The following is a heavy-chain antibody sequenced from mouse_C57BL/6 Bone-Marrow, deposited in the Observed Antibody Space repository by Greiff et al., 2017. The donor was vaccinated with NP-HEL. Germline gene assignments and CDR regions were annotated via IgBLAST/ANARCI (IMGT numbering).Heavy chain of an antibody. Sequence: EVQLQESGGGLVKPGGSLKLSCAASGFTFSSYAMSWVRQTPEKRLEWVATISDGGSYTYYPDNVKGRFTISRDNAKNNLYLQMSHLKSEDTAMYYCARADWDRVYYAMDYWGQGTSVTVSS. CDR2: ISDGGSYT. V-gene: IGHV5-4*01. CDR3: ARADWDRVYYAMDY. D-gene: IGHD4-1*01. CDR1: GFTFSSYA. J-gene: IGHJ4*01.